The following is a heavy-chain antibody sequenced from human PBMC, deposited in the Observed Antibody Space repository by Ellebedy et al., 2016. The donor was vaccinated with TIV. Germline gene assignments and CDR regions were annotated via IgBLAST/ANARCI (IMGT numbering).Heavy chain of an antibody. CDR1: GYIFTYYS. Sequence: AASVKVSCKASGYIFTYYSIHWVLQAPGQGLEWMAWISPGNGNTKYSQKFQDRVTVTSNTSATTAYMELSSLTSEDTAVYYCARDKGRGYTYVPDSWGQGTLVTVSS. J-gene: IGHJ4*02. D-gene: IGHD5-18*01. V-gene: IGHV1-3*01. CDR3: ARDKGRGYTYVPDS. CDR2: ISPGNGNT.